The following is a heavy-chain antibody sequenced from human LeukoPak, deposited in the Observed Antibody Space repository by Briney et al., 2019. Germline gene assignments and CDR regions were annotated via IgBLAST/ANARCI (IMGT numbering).Heavy chain of an antibody. CDR3: AKDRSGYEDH. V-gene: IGHV3-23*01. Sequence: GGSLRLSCAASGFTFSSYGMSWVRQAPGKGLEWVSAISGSGGDTYYADFVKGRFTISRDNSKNTLYLQMNSLRADDTAVYYCAKDRSGYEDHWGQGTLVTVSS. CDR1: GFTFSSYG. J-gene: IGHJ4*02. CDR2: ISGSGGDT. D-gene: IGHD3-3*01.